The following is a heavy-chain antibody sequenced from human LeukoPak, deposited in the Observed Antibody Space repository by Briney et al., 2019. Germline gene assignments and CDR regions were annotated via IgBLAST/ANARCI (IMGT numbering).Heavy chain of an antibody. Sequence: SETLSLTCTVSGGSISSYYWSWIRQPAGKGLEWIGRIYASGSTNYNPSLKSRVTMSVDTSKNQFSLKLSSVTAADTAVYYCARSGGSSWYPDAFDIWGQGTMVTVSS. D-gene: IGHD6-13*01. J-gene: IGHJ3*02. CDR1: GGSISSYY. CDR2: IYASGST. CDR3: ARSGGSSWYPDAFDI. V-gene: IGHV4-4*07.